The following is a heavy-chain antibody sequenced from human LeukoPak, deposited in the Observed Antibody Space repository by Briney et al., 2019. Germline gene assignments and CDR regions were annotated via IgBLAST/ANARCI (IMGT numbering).Heavy chain of an antibody. D-gene: IGHD5-24*01. CDR1: GGAISSYH. V-gene: IGHV4-4*07. J-gene: IGHJ4*02. Sequence: PSETLSLTCTVSGGAISSYHWSWIRQPAGKGLEWIGRIYTSGSTNYNPSFKSRVTISIDTSKNQFSLKLSSVTAADTAMYYCARTEWLQAFDYWGQGTLVTVSS. CDR2: IYTSGST. CDR3: ARTEWLQAFDY.